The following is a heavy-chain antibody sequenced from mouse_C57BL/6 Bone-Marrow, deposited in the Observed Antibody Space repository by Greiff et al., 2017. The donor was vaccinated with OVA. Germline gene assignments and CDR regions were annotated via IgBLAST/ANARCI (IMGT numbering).Heavy chain of an antibody. J-gene: IGHJ3*01. CDR1: GFTFSSYG. Sequence: EVKLVESGGDLVKPGGSLKLSCAASGFTFSSYGMSWVRQTPDTRLEWVATISSGGRYTYYPDSVKGRFTISRDNAKSTLYLQMSSLKSEDPAMYYCAREGAYYYGSSLAWVAYWGQGTLVTVSA. CDR3: AREGAYYYGSSLAWVAY. D-gene: IGHD1-1*01. V-gene: IGHV5-6*01. CDR2: ISSGGRYT.